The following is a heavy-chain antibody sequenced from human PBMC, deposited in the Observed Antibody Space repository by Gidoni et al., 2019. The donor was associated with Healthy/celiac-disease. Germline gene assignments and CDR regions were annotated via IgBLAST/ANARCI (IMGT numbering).Heavy chain of an antibody. CDR1: GYRFTSYW. V-gene: IGHV5-51*01. CDR3: ASTIRYGETANDY. CDR2: IYPGDAYT. D-gene: IGHD4-17*01. J-gene: IGHJ4*02. Sequence: EVQLVQSGAEVKKPGECLKIYGKGSGYRFTSYWIGWVRQMPGKVLERMGIIYPGDAYTRYSPSFHGLVTISADKSISTAYLQLSRLKASDTAMYYFASTIRYGETANDYWGQGTLVTVSS.